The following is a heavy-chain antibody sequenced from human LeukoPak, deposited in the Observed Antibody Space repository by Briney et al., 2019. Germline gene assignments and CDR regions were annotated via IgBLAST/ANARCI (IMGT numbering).Heavy chain of an antibody. D-gene: IGHD6-19*01. CDR1: XGTFSSYA. Sequence: ASVKVSCKXXXGTFSSYAISWVRQAPGQGLEWMGRIIPILGIANYAQKFQGRVTITADKSTSTAYMELSSLRSEDTAVYYCARDRPGIAVAGTFDYWGQGTLVTVSS. V-gene: IGHV1-69*04. J-gene: IGHJ4*02. CDR3: ARDRPGIAVAGTFDY. CDR2: IIPILGIA.